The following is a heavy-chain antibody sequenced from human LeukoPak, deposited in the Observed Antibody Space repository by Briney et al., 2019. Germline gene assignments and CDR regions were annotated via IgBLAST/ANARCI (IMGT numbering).Heavy chain of an antibody. CDR1: GYNFISYG. CDR2: ISTYNGNT. CDR3: ARDRNSYDGTEGMDV. J-gene: IGHJ6*02. V-gene: IGHV1-18*01. D-gene: IGHD3-22*01. Sequence: ASVKVSCKASGYNFISYGVSWVRQAPGQGLEWMGWISTYNGNTNYAQNVQGRVTMTTDTSTSTADMELRSLRSDDTAVYYCARDRNSYDGTEGMDVWGQGTTVTVSS.